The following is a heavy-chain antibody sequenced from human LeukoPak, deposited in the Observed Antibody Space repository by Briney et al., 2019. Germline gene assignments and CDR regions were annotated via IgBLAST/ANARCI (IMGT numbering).Heavy chain of an antibody. V-gene: IGHV5-51*01. CDR3: ARTSGSYFAFDC. D-gene: IGHD1-26*01. Sequence: GGSLRLSCAASGFTFSDYYMSWVRQMPGKGLEWMGIIYPGDSDTRYSPSFQGQVTISADKSISTAYLQWSSLKASDTAMYYCARTSGSYFAFDCWGQGTLVTVSS. CDR1: GFTFSDYY. CDR2: IYPGDSDT. J-gene: IGHJ4*02.